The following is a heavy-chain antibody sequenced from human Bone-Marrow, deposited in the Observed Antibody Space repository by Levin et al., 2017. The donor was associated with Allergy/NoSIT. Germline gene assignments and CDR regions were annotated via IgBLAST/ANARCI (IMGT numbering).Heavy chain of an antibody. CDR1: GVTFSRYS. CDR3: AGDPGATLDHEYFDGTDV. CDR2: ISIHGANQ. V-gene: IGHV3-30-3*01. Sequence: QAGGSLRLSCAASGVTFSRYSMHWVRQAPGKGLEWVAVISIHGANQYYAESVKGRFTISRDNSKNTLFLHMDALRAEDTAVYFCAGDPGATLDHEYFDGTDVWGQGTTVIVSS. J-gene: IGHJ6*02. D-gene: IGHD3-3*01.